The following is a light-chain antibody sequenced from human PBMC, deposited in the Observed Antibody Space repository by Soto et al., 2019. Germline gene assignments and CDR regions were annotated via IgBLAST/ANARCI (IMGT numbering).Light chain of an antibody. V-gene: IGLV2-14*01. CDR1: NSDVGAYNY. CDR3: SSYTTSSTLV. J-gene: IGLJ2*01. Sequence: QSALTQPASVSGSPGQSIAISCTGTNSDVGAYNYVAWYQQYPGKAPKLMIFDVNNRPSGVSSRFSGSKSGNTASLTISGLQAEDEADYYCSSYTTSSTLVFGGGTKVTVL. CDR2: DVN.